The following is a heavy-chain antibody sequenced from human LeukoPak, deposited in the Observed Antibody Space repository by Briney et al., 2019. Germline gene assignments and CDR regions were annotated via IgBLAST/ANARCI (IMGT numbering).Heavy chain of an antibody. Sequence: SETLSLTCAVSGYSISSGYYWGWIRQPPGKGLEWIGSIYHSGGTYYNPSLKSRVTISVDTSKNQFSLKLSSVTAADTAVYYCARGRVSSDYGSVWFDPWGQGTLVTVSS. CDR1: GYSISSGYY. D-gene: IGHD3-10*01. CDR2: IYHSGGT. V-gene: IGHV4-38-2*01. J-gene: IGHJ5*02. CDR3: ARGRVSSDYGSVWFDP.